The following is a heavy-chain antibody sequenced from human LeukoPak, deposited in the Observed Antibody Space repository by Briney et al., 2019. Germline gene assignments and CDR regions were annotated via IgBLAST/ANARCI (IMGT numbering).Heavy chain of an antibody. CDR1: GYTLSNYW. J-gene: IGHJ4*01. CDR3: SRFVVVSAGDY. CDR2: INSNGGNT. Sequence: GGSLRLSCSASGYTLSNYWMNWVRQAPGKGLEWVARINSNGGNTNYADTVKGRFTISRDTAKNTLYLQMNSLRVEVTSVYYCSRFVVVSAGDYWGQGTLVTVSS. V-gene: IGHV3-74*01. D-gene: IGHD2-21*02.